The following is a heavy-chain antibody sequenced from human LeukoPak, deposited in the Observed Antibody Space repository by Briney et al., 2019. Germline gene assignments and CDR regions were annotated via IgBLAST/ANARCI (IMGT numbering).Heavy chain of an antibody. Sequence: GGSLRLSCAASGFTFSSYAMHWVRQAPGKGLEWVAVISYDGSNKYYADSVKGRFTISRDNSKNTLYLQMNSLRAEDTAVYYCARGPPNWGYDYWGPGTLVTVSS. D-gene: IGHD7-27*01. J-gene: IGHJ4*02. V-gene: IGHV3-30*04. CDR3: ARGPPNWGYDY. CDR2: ISYDGSNK. CDR1: GFTFSSYA.